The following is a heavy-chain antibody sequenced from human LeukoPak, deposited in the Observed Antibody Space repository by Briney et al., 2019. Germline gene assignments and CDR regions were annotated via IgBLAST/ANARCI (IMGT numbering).Heavy chain of an antibody. CDR3: AAWGLHNY. Sequence: GGSLRLSCAASGFTFSRSWMTWVRQAPGKGLEWVANIKEDGSEKNYVDSVKGRFTISRDNAKNSLYLQMNSLRAEDTAVYYCAAWGLHNYWGQGTLVTVSS. CDR1: GFTFSRSW. CDR2: IKEDGSEK. V-gene: IGHV3-7*01. D-gene: IGHD7-27*01. J-gene: IGHJ4*02.